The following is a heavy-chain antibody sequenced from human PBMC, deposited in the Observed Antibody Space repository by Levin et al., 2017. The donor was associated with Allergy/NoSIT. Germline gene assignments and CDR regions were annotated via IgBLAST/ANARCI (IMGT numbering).Heavy chain of an antibody. D-gene: IGHD1-26*01. CDR2: ISSGGDI. V-gene: IGHV3-23*01. J-gene: IGHJ4*02. CDR1: GFTFRKIG. CDR3: AGAWV. Sequence: GGSLRLSCVTSGFTFRKIGMSWLRQAPGKGPEWVSDISSGGDIQYLDSVKGRFTVSRDNSKNTLYLEMNSLRAEDTAVYYCAGAWVWGQGVLVTVSS.